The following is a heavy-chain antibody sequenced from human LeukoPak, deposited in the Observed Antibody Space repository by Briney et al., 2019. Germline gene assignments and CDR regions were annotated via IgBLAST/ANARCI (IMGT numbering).Heavy chain of an antibody. J-gene: IGHJ5*02. V-gene: IGHV4-34*01. CDR2: INHSGST. CDR3: ARTSLQGWFDP. Sequence: SETLSLTCAVYGGSFSGYYWSWIRQPPGEGLEWIGEINHSGSTNYNPSLKSRVTISVDTSKNQFSLKLSSVTAADTAVYYCARTSLQGWFDPWGQGTLVTVSS. CDR1: GGSFSGYY. D-gene: IGHD1-1*01.